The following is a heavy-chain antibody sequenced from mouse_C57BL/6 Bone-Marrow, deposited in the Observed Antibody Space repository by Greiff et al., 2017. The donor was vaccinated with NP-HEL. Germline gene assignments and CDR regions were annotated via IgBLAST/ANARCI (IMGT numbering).Heavy chain of an antibody. V-gene: IGHV1-81*01. CDR1: AYTFTSYG. D-gene: IGHD1-1*01. Sequence: VQLQQSGAELARPGASVKLSCKASAYTFTSYGISWVKQRTGQGLEWIGEIYPRSGNTYYNEKFKGKATLTADKSSSTAYMELRSLTSEDSAVYFGARRNYGSSLYAMDYWGQGTSVTVSS. CDR3: ARRNYGSSLYAMDY. CDR2: IYPRSGNT. J-gene: IGHJ4*01.